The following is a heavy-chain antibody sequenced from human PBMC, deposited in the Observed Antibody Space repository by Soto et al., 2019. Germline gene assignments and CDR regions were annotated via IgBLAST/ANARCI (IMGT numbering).Heavy chain of an antibody. CDR1: GYPFSNYG. Sequence: QVQLVQSGPEVKKPGASVRVSCKPSGYPFSNYGISWMRQAPGQGLEWMGWVNIDKGNTKYAQKFQDRVTMTTDTSTSTVYLELRSQRSDDTALYYCARERGGCGYGDDWGQGTLVTVSS. CDR3: ARERGGCGYGDD. CDR2: VNIDKGNT. J-gene: IGHJ4*02. V-gene: IGHV1-18*01. D-gene: IGHD5-18*01.